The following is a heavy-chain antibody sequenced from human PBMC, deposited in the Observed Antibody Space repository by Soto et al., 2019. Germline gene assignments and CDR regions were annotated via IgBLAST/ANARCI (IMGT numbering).Heavy chain of an antibody. J-gene: IGHJ4*02. Sequence: QVQLVESGGGVVQPGRSLRLSCAASGFTFSSYGMHWVRQAPGKGLERVAVISYDGSNKYYADSVKGRFTISRDNSKNPLSVHMNRLRAEDTAVYYCAKDPGYCSGGSCYLDYYFDYWGQGTQVTVSS. D-gene: IGHD2-15*01. CDR2: ISYDGSNK. CDR3: AKDPGYCSGGSCYLDYYFDY. CDR1: GFTFSSYG. V-gene: IGHV3-30*18.